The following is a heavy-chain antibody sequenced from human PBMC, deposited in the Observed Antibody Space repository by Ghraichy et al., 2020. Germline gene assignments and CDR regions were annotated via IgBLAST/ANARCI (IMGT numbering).Heavy chain of an antibody. V-gene: IGHV4-34*01. CDR3: ASLGRITIGQLVRTEE. D-gene: IGHD6-6*01. CDR2: INHSGTT. Sequence: SETLSLTCAVYGGPFTGYYWSWVRQPPGQGLEWIGEINHSGTTIYKPSLKGRVTISVDTSKNQFSLSLTSLTAADTAVYYCASLGRITIGQLVRTEEWGQGTLVTVSS. J-gene: IGHJ4*02. CDR1: GGPFTGYY.